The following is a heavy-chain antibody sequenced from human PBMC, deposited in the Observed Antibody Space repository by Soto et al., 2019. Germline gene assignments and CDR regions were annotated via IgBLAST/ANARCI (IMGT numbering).Heavy chain of an antibody. CDR1: GFTFSSFW. D-gene: IGHD3-9*01. CDR3: ATLRYFDSLLPGFAY. CDR2: IKQDGSEK. J-gene: IGHJ4*01. Sequence: GGSLRLSCAASGFTFSSFWMTWVRQAPGKGLEWVANIKQDGSEKYYVDSVKGRFTISRDNAENSLFLQMNSLTAEDTAVYYCATLRYFDSLLPGFAYWGHGTLVTVSS. V-gene: IGHV3-7*01.